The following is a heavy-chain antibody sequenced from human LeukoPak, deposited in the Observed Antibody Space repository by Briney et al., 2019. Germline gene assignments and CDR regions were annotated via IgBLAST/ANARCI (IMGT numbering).Heavy chain of an antibody. CDR3: ATVQLWSGFDY. CDR1: GYTHTELS. D-gene: IGHD5-18*01. V-gene: IGHV1-24*01. Sequence: GASVTVSCKVSGYTHTELSMHWVRQAPGKGLECLGVFGPEDPETIYAQTFHRFVTITEDTSTNTAFMELRILRSEDTAVCYCATVQLWSGFDYWGQGTLVTVSS. CDR2: FGPEDPET. J-gene: IGHJ4*02.